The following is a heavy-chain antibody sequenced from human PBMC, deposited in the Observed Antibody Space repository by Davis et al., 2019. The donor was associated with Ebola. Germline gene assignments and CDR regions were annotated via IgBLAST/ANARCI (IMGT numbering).Heavy chain of an antibody. CDR1: GGTFSSYA. CDR3: ARVSSYYDFWSGLAPDY. Sequence: SVKVSCKASGGTFSSYAISWVRQAPGQGLEWMGGIIPFFGIANYAQKFQGRVTVTADESTSTAYMELSSLRSEDTAVYYCARVSSYYDFWSGLAPDYWGQGTLVTVSS. CDR2: IIPFFGIA. D-gene: IGHD3-3*01. J-gene: IGHJ4*02. V-gene: IGHV1-69*13.